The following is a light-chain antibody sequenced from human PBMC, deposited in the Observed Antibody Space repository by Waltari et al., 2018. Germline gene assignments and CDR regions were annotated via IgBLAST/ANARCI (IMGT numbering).Light chain of an antibody. CDR3: LQYNSYPWT. V-gene: IGKV1-5*03. Sequence: IQMTQSPSTLSASVGVRVTITCRASQSFTSWLAWFQQKPGKAPKLLIYKASSLESGVPSRFSGSGSETDFTLTISSLQPDDFATYYCLQYNSYPWTFGQGTKVEIK. CDR1: QSFTSW. J-gene: IGKJ1*01. CDR2: KAS.